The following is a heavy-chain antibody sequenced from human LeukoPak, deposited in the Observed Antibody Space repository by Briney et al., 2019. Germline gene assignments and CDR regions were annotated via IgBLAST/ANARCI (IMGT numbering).Heavy chain of an antibody. Sequence: GGSLRLSCAASGFTFSSYAMHWVRQAPGKGLEWVAVISYDGSNKYYADSVKGRFTISRDNSKNTLYLQMNSLRAEDTAVYYCARDRCYYDSSGYTAFDYWGQGTLVTVSS. CDR1: GFTFSSYA. V-gene: IGHV3-30*04. J-gene: IGHJ4*02. CDR2: ISYDGSNK. CDR3: ARDRCYYDSSGYTAFDY. D-gene: IGHD3-22*01.